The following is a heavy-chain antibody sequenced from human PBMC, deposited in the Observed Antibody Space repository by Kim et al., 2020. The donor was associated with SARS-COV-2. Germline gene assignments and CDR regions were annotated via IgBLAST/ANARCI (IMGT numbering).Heavy chain of an antibody. Sequence: GGSLRLSCEGSGFDFDSFAITWVRQAPGKGLEWVSRITARAIVMYYADSIKGRFTTTRDNSKAYLHMRGLRGDDTAIYYCAKGLEPHAYWVAFDVWGQGTAVTVAS. CDR3: AKGLEPHAYWVAFDV. D-gene: IGHD3-16*01. J-gene: IGHJ6*02. V-gene: IGHV3-23*01. CDR1: GFDFDSFA. CDR2: ITARAIVM.